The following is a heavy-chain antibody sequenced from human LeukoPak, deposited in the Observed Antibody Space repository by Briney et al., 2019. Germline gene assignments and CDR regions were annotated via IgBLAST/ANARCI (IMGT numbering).Heavy chain of an antibody. CDR1: GYSSTSYW. J-gene: IGHJ6*02. V-gene: IGHV5-51*01. CDR3: ARLDQGGVPPSYYYYGMDV. Sequence: GESLKISCKGSGYSSTSYWIGWVRQMPGKGLEWMGIIYPGDSDTRYSPSFQGQVTTSADKSISTAYLQWSSLKASDTAMYYCARLDQGGVPPSYYYYGMDVWGQGTTVTVSS. D-gene: IGHD3-16*01. CDR2: IYPGDSDT.